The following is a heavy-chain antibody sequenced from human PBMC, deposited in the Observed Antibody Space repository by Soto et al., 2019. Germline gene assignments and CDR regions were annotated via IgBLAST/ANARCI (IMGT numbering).Heavy chain of an antibody. CDR2: IYYSGST. D-gene: IGHD3-16*02. J-gene: IGHJ4*02. CDR3: ASWAFGGVIVRPSY. CDR1: GGSVSSGSYY. Sequence: SETLSLTCTVSGGSVSSGSYYWSWIRQPPGKGLEWIGYIYYSGSTNYNPSLKSRVTISVDTSKNQFSLKLSSVTAADTAVYYCASWAFGGVIVRPSYRGQGTLVTVSS. V-gene: IGHV4-61*01.